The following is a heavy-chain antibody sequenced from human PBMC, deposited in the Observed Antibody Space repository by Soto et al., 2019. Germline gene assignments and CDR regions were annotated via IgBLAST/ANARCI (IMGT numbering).Heavy chain of an antibody. D-gene: IGHD5-18*01. CDR2: ISGYNGRT. V-gene: IGHV1-18*01. J-gene: IGHJ3*01. Sequence: QVQLEQSGDAVKKPGASVKVSCKASGYNFRNFGITWVRQASGLGLEWLGWISGYNGRTSSARNFRDRVVLTTDTATNTAYMELRRLTSADTAIYYCAREGYSSGFDPFDFWGQGTKVTVSS. CDR3: AREGYSSGFDPFDF. CDR1: GYNFRNFG.